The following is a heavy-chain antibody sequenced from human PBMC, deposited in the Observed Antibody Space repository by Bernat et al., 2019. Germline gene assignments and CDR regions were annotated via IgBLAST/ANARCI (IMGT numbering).Heavy chain of an antibody. CDR1: GFTFSSYW. D-gene: IGHD2-15*01. V-gene: IGHV3-74*01. CDR3: ARDSGYCSGGRCADAFDI. J-gene: IGHJ3*02. CDR2: FNSDGSST. Sequence: EVQLVESGGGLVQPGGSLRLSCAASGFTFSSYWMHWVRQAPGKGLVWVSRFNSDGSSTTYAAYVKGGFTISRDNAKNTVYLQMNSLRAEDTAVYYCARDSGYCSGGRCADAFDIWGQGTMVTVSS.